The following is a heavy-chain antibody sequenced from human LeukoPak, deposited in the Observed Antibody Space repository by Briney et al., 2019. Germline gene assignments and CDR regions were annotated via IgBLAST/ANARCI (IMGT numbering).Heavy chain of an antibody. CDR1: GGSISSSSYY. Sequence: PSETLSLTCTLSGGSISSSSYYWGWIRQPPGKGLEWIGSIYYSGSTYYNPSLKRRVTISVDTSKNQFSLKLSSVTAADTAVYYCARHQPDSSGYLIYFDYWGQGTLVTVSS. V-gene: IGHV4-39*01. CDR3: ARHQPDSSGYLIYFDY. CDR2: IYYSGST. D-gene: IGHD3-22*01. J-gene: IGHJ4*02.